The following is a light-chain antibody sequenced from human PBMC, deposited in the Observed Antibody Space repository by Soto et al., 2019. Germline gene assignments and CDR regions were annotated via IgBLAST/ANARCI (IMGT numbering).Light chain of an antibody. CDR1: SSNIGAGYD. J-gene: IGLJ2*01. CDR2: GNS. V-gene: IGLV1-40*01. CDR3: QSYDSSLSGVL. Sequence: QSVPTQPPSVSGAPGRRVTISCTGSSSNIGAGYDVPWYQQLPGTAPKLLIYGNSDRPSGVPDRFSGSKSGTSASLAISGLQAEDEADYYCQSYDSSLSGVLFGGGTKLTVL.